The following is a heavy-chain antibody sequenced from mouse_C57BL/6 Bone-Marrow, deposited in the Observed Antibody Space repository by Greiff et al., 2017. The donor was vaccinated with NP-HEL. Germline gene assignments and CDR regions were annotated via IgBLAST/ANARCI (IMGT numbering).Heavy chain of an antibody. D-gene: IGHD1-1*01. CDR3: ASAPFTGSIDEFAY. CDR1: GYTFTDYN. V-gene: IGHV1-18*01. Sequence: VQLQQSGPELVKPGASVKIPCKASGYTFTDYNMDWVKQSPGKSLEWIGDINPTNGGTIYNQKFKCKATLTVDKSSSTAYTDLRSLTSEDTAVYFCASAPFTGSIDEFAYWGQGTLVTVSA. J-gene: IGHJ3*01. CDR2: INPTNGGT.